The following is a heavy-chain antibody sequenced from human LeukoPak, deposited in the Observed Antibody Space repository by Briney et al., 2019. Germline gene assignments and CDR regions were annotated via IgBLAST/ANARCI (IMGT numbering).Heavy chain of an antibody. V-gene: IGHV3-11*04. CDR2: ISSSSSTI. D-gene: IGHD6-19*01. J-gene: IGHJ1*01. CDR3: ASRGDSSGWYLQH. CDR1: GFTFSDYY. Sequence: GGSLGLSCAASGFTFSDYYMTWIRQAPGKGLEWVSYISSSSSTIYYADSVKGRFTISRDNAKNSLYLQMNSLRVEDTAVYYCASRGDSSGWYLQHWGQGTLVIVSS.